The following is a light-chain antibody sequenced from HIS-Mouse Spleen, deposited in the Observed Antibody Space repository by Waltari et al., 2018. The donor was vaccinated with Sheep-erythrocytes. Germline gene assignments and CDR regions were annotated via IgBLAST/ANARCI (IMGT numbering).Light chain of an antibody. V-gene: IGLV2-11*01. J-gene: IGLJ1*01. CDR1: SSDVGGYNY. Sequence: QSALTQPRSVSGSPGQSVTISCTGTSSDVGGYNYVSWYQQHQGKAPKLMIYDVSKLPSGVPDRFSGSKSGNTASLTISGLQAEDEADYYCCSYAGSYNHVFATGTKVTVL. CDR2: DVS. CDR3: CSYAGSYNHV.